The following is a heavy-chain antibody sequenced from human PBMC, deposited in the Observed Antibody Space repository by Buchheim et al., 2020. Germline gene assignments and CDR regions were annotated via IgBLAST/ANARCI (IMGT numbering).Heavy chain of an antibody. V-gene: IGHV3-48*01. CDR3: ARDPGIFGGIVGGGY. CDR1: GFTFSSYS. Sequence: EVQLVESGGGLVQPGGSLRLSCAASGFTFSSYSMNWVRQAPGKGLEWVSYISSSSTIYYADSVKGRFTISRDNAKNSLYLQMNSLRAEDTAVYYCARDPGIFGGIVGGGYWGQGTL. J-gene: IGHJ4*02. CDR2: ISSSSTI. D-gene: IGHD1-26*01.